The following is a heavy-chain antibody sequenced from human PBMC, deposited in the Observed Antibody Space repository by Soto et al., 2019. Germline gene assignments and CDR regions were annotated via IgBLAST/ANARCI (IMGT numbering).Heavy chain of an antibody. CDR1: GFTFDDYA. D-gene: IGHD6-6*01. CDR3: AKEYSSSSEGLDY. Sequence: GGSLRLSCAASGFTFDDYAMHWVRQAPGKGLEWVSLISLDGGSTYYADSVKGRFTISRDNSKNSLYLQMNSLRAEDTALYYCAKEYSSSSEGLDYWGQGTLVTVSS. CDR2: ISLDGGST. J-gene: IGHJ4*02. V-gene: IGHV3-43D*03.